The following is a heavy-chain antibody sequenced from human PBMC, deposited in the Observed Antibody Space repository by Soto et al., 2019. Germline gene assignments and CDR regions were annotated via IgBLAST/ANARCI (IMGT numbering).Heavy chain of an antibody. CDR1: GGSISSYY. CDR2: IYYSGST. J-gene: IGHJ3*02. D-gene: IGHD6-13*01. CDR3: ARASYSSSWYGFAAFDI. Sequence: LSLTCPVSGGSISSYYWSWIRQPPGKGLEWIGYIYYSGSTNYNPSLKSRVTISVDTSKNQFSLKLSSVTAADTAVYYCARASYSSSWYGFAAFDIWGQGTMVTVSS. V-gene: IGHV4-59*01.